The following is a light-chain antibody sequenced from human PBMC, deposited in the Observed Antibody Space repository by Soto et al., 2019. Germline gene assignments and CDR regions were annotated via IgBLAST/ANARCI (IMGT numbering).Light chain of an antibody. J-gene: IGLJ1*01. CDR3: QSYDSSRYV. V-gene: IGLV1-40*01. CDR2: GNS. CDR1: SSNIGAGYD. Sequence: QSVLTQPPSVSGAPGQRVTISCTGSSSNIGAGYDVHWYQQLPGTAPKLLIYGNSNRPSGVPDRFSGSKSGTSASLAITVLQAEDEADYYCQSYDSSRYVFGTGTKLTVL.